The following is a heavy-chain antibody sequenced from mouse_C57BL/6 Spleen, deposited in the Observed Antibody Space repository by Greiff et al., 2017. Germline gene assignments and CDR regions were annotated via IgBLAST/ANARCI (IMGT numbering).Heavy chain of an antibody. CDR3: ARDTTVDY. D-gene: IGHD1-1*01. V-gene: IGHV1-81*01. J-gene: IGHJ2*01. Sequence: LVESGAELARPGASVKLSCKASGYTFTSYGISWVKQRTGQGLEWIGEIYPRNGNTYYNEKFKGKATLTEDRSSSTEYMELRSLTSEGSAVYFCARDTTVDYWGQGTTLTVSS. CDR1: GYTFTSYG. CDR2: IYPRNGNT.